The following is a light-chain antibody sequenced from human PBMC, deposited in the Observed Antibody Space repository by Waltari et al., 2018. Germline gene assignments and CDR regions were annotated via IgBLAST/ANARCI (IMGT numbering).Light chain of an antibody. J-gene: IGLJ2*01. CDR2: LNSDGSQ. V-gene: IGLV4-69*01. Sequence: QLVLTQSPSASASLGASVKLTCTLSSGHSSYAIAWHQQQPEKGPRYLMKLNSDGSQTKGDGSPDRVSGSSSAAERYLTISRLQSEDEADYYCQTWGDGTVVFGGGTKLTVL. CDR3: QTWGDGTVV. CDR1: SGHSSYA.